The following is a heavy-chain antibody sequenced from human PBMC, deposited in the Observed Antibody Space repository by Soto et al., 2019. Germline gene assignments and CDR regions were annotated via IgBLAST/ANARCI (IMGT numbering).Heavy chain of an antibody. D-gene: IGHD1-26*01. CDR2: IVGSGGST. Sequence: EVQLLESGGGLVQPGGSLRLSCAASGFTFSSYAMTWVRQAPGKGLEWVSVIVGSGGSTYYADSVKGRFTISRDNFKNTLYLQMNSLRAEDTAVYYCAKAGEWELPSRFDYWGQGTLVTVSS. J-gene: IGHJ4*02. CDR3: AKAGEWELPSRFDY. V-gene: IGHV3-23*01. CDR1: GFTFSSYA.